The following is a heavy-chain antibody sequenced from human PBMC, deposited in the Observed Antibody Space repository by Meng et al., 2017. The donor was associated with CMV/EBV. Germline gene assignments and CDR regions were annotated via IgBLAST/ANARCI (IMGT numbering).Heavy chain of an antibody. CDR2: INHSGST. CDR1: GGSFSGYY. J-gene: IGHJ4*02. CDR3: ARAKIMYYYDSSGYYYDY. D-gene: IGHD3-22*01. V-gene: IGHV4-34*01. Sequence: QGQLQQWGQGLFKPSETLSLTFAVYGGSFSGYYWSWIRQPPGKGLEWIGEINHSGSTNYNPSLKSRVTISVDTSKNQFSLKLSSVTAADTAVYYCARAKIMYYYDSSGYYYDYWGQGTLVTVSS.